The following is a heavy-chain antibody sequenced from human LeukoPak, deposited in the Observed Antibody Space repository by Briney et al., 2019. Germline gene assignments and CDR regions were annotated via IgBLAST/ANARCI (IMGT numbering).Heavy chain of an antibody. D-gene: IGHD1-26*01. V-gene: IGHV3-15*01. J-gene: IGHJ6*02. CDR3: STGAKRRAMDV. CDR2: IKSKTDGGTI. CDR1: GFTFSNAW. Sequence: PGGSLRLSCAASGFTFSNAWMSWVRQAPGKGLEWVGRIKSKTDGGTIDYAAPVKGRFTISRDDSKNTLYLQMNSLKIEDTAVYYCSTGAKRRAMDVWGQGTTVTVSS.